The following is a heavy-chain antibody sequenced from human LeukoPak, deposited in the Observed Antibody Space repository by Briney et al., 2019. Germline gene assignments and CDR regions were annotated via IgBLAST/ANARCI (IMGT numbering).Heavy chain of an antibody. V-gene: IGHV4-59*01. Sequence: PSETLSLTCSVSGGSISSYYWSWLRQPPGKGLEWIGYIYSSGTTNYNPSLNSRVTMSVDTSKNQFSLKLSSVTAADTAVYYCARVKSWSSYNALDYWGQGTLVTVSS. J-gene: IGHJ4*02. CDR1: GGSISSYY. CDR3: ARVKSWSSYNALDY. D-gene: IGHD3-3*01. CDR2: IYSSGTT.